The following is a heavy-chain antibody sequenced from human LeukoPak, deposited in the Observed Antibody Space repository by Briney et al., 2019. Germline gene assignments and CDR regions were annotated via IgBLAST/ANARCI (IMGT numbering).Heavy chain of an antibody. CDR3: ARHVWLQPFDY. V-gene: IGHV4-59*08. CDR2: IYYSGST. D-gene: IGHD3-9*01. CDR1: GGSISSYY. Sequence: SETLSLTCTVSGGSISSYYWHWIRQPPGKGLECIGYIYYSGSTNYNPSLKSRVTISVDTSKNQFSLKLSSVTAADTAVYYCARHVWLQPFDYWGQGTLVTVSS. J-gene: IGHJ4*02.